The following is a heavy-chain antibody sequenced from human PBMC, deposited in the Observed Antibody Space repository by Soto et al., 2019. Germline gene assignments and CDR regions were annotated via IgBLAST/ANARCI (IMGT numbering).Heavy chain of an antibody. V-gene: IGHV1-3*04. CDR1: GHTFTSYA. CDR2: INTANGYT. D-gene: IGHD4-17*01. J-gene: IGHJ2*01. CDR3: ARGSSSATTFYFEL. Sequence: QVQVVQSGAEVKKPGASVKVSCKASGHTFTSYAMHWVRQAPGQRLEWMGWINTANGYTKYSQKFQGRVTITRDTSASTAYMELSSRSSEDTAVYYCARGSSSATTFYFELWGRGTLVTVSS.